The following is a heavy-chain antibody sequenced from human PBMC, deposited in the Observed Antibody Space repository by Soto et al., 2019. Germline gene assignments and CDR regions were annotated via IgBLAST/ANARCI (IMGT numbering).Heavy chain of an antibody. CDR1: GFTFSSYA. CDR3: AQQLASFYYFDY. V-gene: IGHV3-23*01. Sequence: GGSLRLSCAASGFTFSSYAMSWVRQAPGKGLEWVSAISGSGGSTYYADSVKGRFTISRDNSKNTLYLQMNSLRAEDTAVYYCAQQLASFYYFDYWGQGTLVTVSS. D-gene: IGHD6-13*01. CDR2: ISGSGGST. J-gene: IGHJ4*02.